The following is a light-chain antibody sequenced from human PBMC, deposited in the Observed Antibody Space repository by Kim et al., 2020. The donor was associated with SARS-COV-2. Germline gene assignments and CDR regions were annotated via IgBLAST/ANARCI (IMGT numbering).Light chain of an antibody. Sequence: LSPGERATLSCRASQSVSGSYLGWYQQKPGQPPRLLIYDASTRAVGIPDRFSGSGSGTLFTLTISRLEPEDFAVYYCHHFDNSLYTFGQVTKLEI. J-gene: IGKJ2*01. CDR2: DAS. V-gene: IGKV3-20*01. CDR1: QSVSGSY. CDR3: HHFDNSLYT.